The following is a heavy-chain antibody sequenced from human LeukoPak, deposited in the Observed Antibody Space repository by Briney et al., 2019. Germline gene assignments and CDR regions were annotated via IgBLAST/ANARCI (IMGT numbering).Heavy chain of an antibody. V-gene: IGHV4-39*07. Sequence: SETLSLTCTVSGGSISSSSYYWGWHRQPPGRGVGWIGTIYSTGSTYYYPSLKSRVTISLDSSKNQFSLKLCSVTAAYTAVYYCAILARNYNWFDRWGQGTLVTVSS. CDR2: IYSTGST. CDR1: GGSISSSSYY. D-gene: IGHD2-8*02. CDR3: AILARNYNWFDR. J-gene: IGHJ5*02.